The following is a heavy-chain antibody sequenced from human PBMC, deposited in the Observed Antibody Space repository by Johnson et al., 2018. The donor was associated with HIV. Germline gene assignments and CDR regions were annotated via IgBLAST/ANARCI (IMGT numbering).Heavy chain of an antibody. CDR3: ARGGYGEVFDI. CDR2: ISGSGGNT. J-gene: IGHJ3*02. CDR1: GFTVSSNN. Sequence: VQLVESGGGMVRPGGSLRLSCAASGFTVSSNNMSWVRQAPGKGLEWVSAISGSGGNTYYADSVKGRFTISRDNSKNTLYLQMNSLRAEDTAVYYCARGGYGEVFDIWGQGTMVTVSS. V-gene: IGHV3-23*04. D-gene: IGHD4-17*01.